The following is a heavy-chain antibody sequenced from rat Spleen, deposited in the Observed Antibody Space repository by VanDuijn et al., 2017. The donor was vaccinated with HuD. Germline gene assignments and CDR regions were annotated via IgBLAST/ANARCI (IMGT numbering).Heavy chain of an antibody. V-gene: IGHV5-31*01. CDR3: TRANMYTTAYYPYYFDY. D-gene: IGHD1-6*01. Sequence: EVQLVESGGGLVLPGRSLKLSCVTSGFTFNYYWMTWIRQAPGKGLEWVASITNTGVGTYYPDSVKGRFTISRDNAKSTLYLQMNSLRSEDTANYYCTRANMYTTAYYPYYFDYWGQGVMLTVSS. CDR2: ITNTGVGT. J-gene: IGHJ2*01. CDR1: GFTFNYYW.